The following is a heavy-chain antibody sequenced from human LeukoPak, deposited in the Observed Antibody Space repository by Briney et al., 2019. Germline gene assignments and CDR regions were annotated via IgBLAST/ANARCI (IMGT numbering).Heavy chain of an antibody. CDR1: GYTFTSYG. CDR2: ISAYNGNT. D-gene: IGHD7-27*01. J-gene: IGHJ4*02. Sequence: GASVKVSCKASGYTFTSYGISWVRQAPGQGLEWMGWISAYNGNTNYAQKLQGRVTMTTDTSTSTAYMDLRSMRSDDTSVYYCARNWGDHFDYWGQGTLVTVSS. CDR3: ARNWGDHFDY. V-gene: IGHV1-18*01.